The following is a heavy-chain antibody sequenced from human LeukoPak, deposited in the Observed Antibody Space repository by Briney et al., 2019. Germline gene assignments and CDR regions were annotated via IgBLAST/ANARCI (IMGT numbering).Heavy chain of an antibody. J-gene: IGHJ4*02. CDR1: GGSVSSYY. V-gene: IGHV4-59*02. Sequence: SETLSLTCTVSGGSVSSYYWSWIRQPPGKGLEWIGYIYYSGSTNYNPSLKSRVTISVDTSKNQFSLKLSSVTAADTAVYYCARGNLGATRSYGVDYWGQGTLVTVSS. CDR3: ARGNLGATRSYGVDY. CDR2: IYYSGST. D-gene: IGHD1-26*01.